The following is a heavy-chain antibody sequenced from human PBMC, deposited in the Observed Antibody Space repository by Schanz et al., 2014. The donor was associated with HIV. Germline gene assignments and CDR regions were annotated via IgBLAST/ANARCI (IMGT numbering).Heavy chain of an antibody. CDR3: ARGPKWEGLMDV. CDR2: IIPIFGTA. D-gene: IGHD1-26*01. J-gene: IGHJ6*02. Sequence: QVPLVQSGAEVKKPGSSVKVSCKASGGSFSSYAINWVRQAPGQGLEWMGGIIPIFGTANYAQKFQGRVTITADESTSTAYMELSSLRSEDTAVYYCARGPKWEGLMDVWGQGTTVIVSS. CDR1: GGSFSSYA. V-gene: IGHV1-69*01.